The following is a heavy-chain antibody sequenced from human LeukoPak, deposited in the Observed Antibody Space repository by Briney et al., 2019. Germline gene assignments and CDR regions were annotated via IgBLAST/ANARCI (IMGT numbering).Heavy chain of an antibody. J-gene: IGHJ6*03. CDR3: ARVVATINYYYYYYMDV. D-gene: IGHD5-12*01. V-gene: IGHV3-48*01. Sequence: PGGSLRLSCAASGFTFSSYAMSWVRQAPGKGLEWVSYISSSSSTIYYADSVKGRFTISRDNAKNSLYLQMNSLRAEDTAVYYCARVVATINYYYYYYMDVWGKGTTVTVSS. CDR2: ISSSSSTI. CDR1: GFTFSSYA.